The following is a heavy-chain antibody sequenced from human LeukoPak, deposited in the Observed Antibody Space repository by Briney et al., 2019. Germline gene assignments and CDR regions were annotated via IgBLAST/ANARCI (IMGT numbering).Heavy chain of an antibody. Sequence: SETLSLTCTVSGGSISSSSYYWGWIRQPPGKGLEWIGSIYYSGSTYYNPSLKSRVTISVDTSKNQFSLKLSSVTAADTAVYYCARPYYYDSSGYYFDAFDIWGQGTMGTVSS. J-gene: IGHJ3*02. CDR1: GGSISSSSYY. CDR3: ARPYYYDSSGYYFDAFDI. CDR2: IYYSGST. V-gene: IGHV4-39*01. D-gene: IGHD3-22*01.